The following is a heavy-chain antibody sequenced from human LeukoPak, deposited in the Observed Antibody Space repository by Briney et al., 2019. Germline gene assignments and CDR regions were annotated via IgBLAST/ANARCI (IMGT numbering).Heavy chain of an antibody. CDR3: ARVPLSDPSGHYYPH. J-gene: IGHJ1*01. CDR2: INTGNGNT. Sequence: GASVKVSCKTSGYTFTNYGMHWVRQVPRQSPEWMGWINTGNGNTKSSQKFQDRVTLTRDTSASTAFMELNSLSSEDTAVYYCARVPLSDPSGHYYPHWGQGTLVTVSS. V-gene: IGHV1-3*04. D-gene: IGHD3-22*01. CDR1: GYTFTNYG.